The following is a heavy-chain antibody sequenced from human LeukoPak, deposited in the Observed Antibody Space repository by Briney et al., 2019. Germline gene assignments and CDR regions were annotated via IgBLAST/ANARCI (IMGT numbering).Heavy chain of an antibody. CDR3: ARGGYYDSSGYYLQFDY. V-gene: IGHV1-46*01. Sequence: ASVKVSCKASGYTFTSYYMHWVRQAPGQGLEWMGIINPSGGSTSYAQKFQGRVTMTGDTSTSTVYMELSSLRSEDTAVYYCARGGYYDSSGYYLQFDYWGQGTLVTVSS. CDR2: INPSGGST. CDR1: GYTFTSYY. D-gene: IGHD3-22*01. J-gene: IGHJ4*02.